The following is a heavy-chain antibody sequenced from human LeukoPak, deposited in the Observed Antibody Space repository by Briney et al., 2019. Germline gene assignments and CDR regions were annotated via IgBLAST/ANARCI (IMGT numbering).Heavy chain of an antibody. V-gene: IGHV3-48*01. CDR2: IRSTGDT. CDR1: GFIFSQYS. D-gene: IGHD5-12*01. Sequence: GGSLRLSCAASGFIFSQYSINWVRQAPGKGLEWVSHIRSTGDTFYADSVKGRSTISRDNARNSLYLQMNSLRAEDTAMYYCARDAGNSGYGCDLWGQGTLVTVSS. J-gene: IGHJ5*02. CDR3: ARDAGNSGYGCDL.